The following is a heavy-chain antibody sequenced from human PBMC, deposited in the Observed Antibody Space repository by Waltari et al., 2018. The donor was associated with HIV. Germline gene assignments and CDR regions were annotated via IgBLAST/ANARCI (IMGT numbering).Heavy chain of an antibody. J-gene: IGHJ4*02. CDR3: TTDSGRYYGY. Sequence: EVQQAESGGGSVQPGGTVRFHCVGAGFRFTTHWILRVRQVPGKGRVWVSCIIVYVSKTRYANAVKGRFTITTDNAKNTLYLQMNSLRDEGTAVYDCTTDSGRYYGYWGQGTLVTVTS. CDR1: GFRFTTHW. V-gene: IGHV3-74*01. D-gene: IGHD1-26*01. CDR2: IIVYVSKT.